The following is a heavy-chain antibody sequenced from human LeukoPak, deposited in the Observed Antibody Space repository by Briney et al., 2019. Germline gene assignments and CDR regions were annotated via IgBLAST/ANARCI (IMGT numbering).Heavy chain of an antibody. CDR2: IYPGESDT. D-gene: IGHD3-22*01. Sequence: GESLKISCKGSGYSFTSYWIGWVRQMPGKGLEWMGIIYPGESDTRYSPSFQGQVTISADKSISTAYLQWSSLKASDTAMYYCARAERLIPNYYDSSGYYYALGYWGQGTLVTVSS. CDR3: ARAERLIPNYYDSSGYYYALGY. J-gene: IGHJ4*02. V-gene: IGHV5-51*01. CDR1: GYSFTSYW.